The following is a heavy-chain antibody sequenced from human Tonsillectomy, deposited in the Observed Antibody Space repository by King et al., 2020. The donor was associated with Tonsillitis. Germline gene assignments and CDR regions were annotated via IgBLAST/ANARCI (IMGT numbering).Heavy chain of an antibody. CDR3: ARDRHYYDSSAYYYFDY. V-gene: IGHV1-18*01. CDR2: ISAYNGNT. D-gene: IGHD3-22*01. CDR1: GYTFTSYG. J-gene: IGHJ4*02. Sequence: QLVQSGAEVKKPGASVKVSCKASGYTFTSYGFSWVRQAPGQGLEWMGWISAYNGNTNFAQKLQGRVTMTTDTSTSTAYMELRSLRSDDTAVYYCARDRHYYDSSAYYYFDYWGQGTLVTVSS.